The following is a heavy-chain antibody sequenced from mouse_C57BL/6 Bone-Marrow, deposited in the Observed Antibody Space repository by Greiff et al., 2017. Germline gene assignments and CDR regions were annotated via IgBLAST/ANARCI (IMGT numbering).Heavy chain of an antibody. Sequence: EVKLQESGAELVRPGASVKLSCTASGFNIKDDYIHWVKQRPEQGLAWIGWIDPEIGGTEYASKFQGKATITSDTSSNTAYLQLSSLTSEDTAVYYCSSFDGNYFDFWGQGTPLTVAS. CDR2: IDPEIGGT. CDR3: SSFDGNYFDF. J-gene: IGHJ2*01. D-gene: IGHD2-3*01. V-gene: IGHV14-4*01. CDR1: GFNIKDDY.